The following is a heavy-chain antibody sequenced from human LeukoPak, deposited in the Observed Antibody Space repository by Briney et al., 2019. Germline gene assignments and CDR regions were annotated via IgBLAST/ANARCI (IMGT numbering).Heavy chain of an antibody. CDR2: IYYSGST. V-gene: IGHV4-59*08. Sequence: SETLSLTCTVSGGSISSYYWSWIRQPPGKGLEWIGYIYYSGSTNYNPSLKSRVTISVDTSKNQFSLKLSSVTAADTAVYYCARHARSSSSIDYWGQGTLVTASS. CDR3: ARHARSSSSIDY. D-gene: IGHD6-13*01. CDR1: GGSISSYY. J-gene: IGHJ4*02.